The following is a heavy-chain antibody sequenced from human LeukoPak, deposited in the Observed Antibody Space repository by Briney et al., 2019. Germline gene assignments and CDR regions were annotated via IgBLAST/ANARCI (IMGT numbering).Heavy chain of an antibody. J-gene: IGHJ2*01. CDR3: ARDPGCSGGSCYSDWYFDL. CDR1: GGTFSSYA. Sequence: TVKVSCKASGGTFSSYAISWVRQAPGQGLEWMGGIITICGTANYAQKFQGRVTITADESTSTAYMELSSLRSEDTAVYYCARDPGCSGGSCYSDWYFDLWGRGTLVTV. V-gene: IGHV1-69*13. CDR2: IITICGTA. D-gene: IGHD2-15*01.